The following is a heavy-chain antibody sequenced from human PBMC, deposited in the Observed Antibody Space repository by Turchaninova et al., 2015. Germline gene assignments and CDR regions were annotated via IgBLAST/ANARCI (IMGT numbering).Heavy chain of an antibody. J-gene: IGHJ4*02. Sequence: QVQLQQWGAGLVKPSENVSLTCAVYGGSFSGNFWSWNRQPPGKGVVWIGQINHSGNTNYNPSLKSRVTISFDTSKNQFSLRLTSVTAADTAVYYCARLPNWNYDFRIDSWGRGTLVTVSS. V-gene: IGHV4-34*01. D-gene: IGHD1-7*01. CDR1: GGSFSGNF. CDR3: ARLPNWNYDFRIDS. CDR2: INHSGNT.